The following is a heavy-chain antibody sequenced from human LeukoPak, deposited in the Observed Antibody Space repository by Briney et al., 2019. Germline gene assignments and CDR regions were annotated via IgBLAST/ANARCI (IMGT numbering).Heavy chain of an antibody. V-gene: IGHV3-7*01. CDR1: GFTFNRYW. J-gene: IGHJ4*02. D-gene: IGHD5-12*01. CDR2: INQDGSQK. CDR3: ASAEGGSDTGAFDS. Sequence: GGSLRLSCAASGFTFNRYWMSWVRQAPGKGLEWVANINQDGSQKNYVDSVKGRFTITRDNAEKSLDLQINSLRAEDTAVYYCASAEGGSDTGAFDSWGQGTLVIVS.